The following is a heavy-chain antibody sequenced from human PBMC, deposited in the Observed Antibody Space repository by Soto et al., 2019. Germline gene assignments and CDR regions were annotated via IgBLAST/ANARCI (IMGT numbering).Heavy chain of an antibody. V-gene: IGHV3-33*01. CDR2: IWYDGSNK. CDR3: ARAFYDSRGFFYASDY. CDR1: GFSFSSFG. J-gene: IGHJ4*02. Sequence: PGVSLRISCEASGFSFSSFGMHWVRQAPGKGLEWVAVIWYDGSNKYYADSVKGRFTISRDNSKNTLYLQMNSLRAEDTAVYYCARAFYDSRGFFYASDYWGQGALVTVSS. D-gene: IGHD3-22*01.